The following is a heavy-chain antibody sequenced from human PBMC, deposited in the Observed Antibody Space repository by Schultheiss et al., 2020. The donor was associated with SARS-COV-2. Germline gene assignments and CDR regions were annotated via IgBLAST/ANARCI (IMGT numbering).Heavy chain of an antibody. V-gene: IGHV4-61*01. CDR3: ARIHSSSWFAPFDY. CDR2: IYYTGST. CDR1: GGSISSSNYY. D-gene: IGHD6-13*01. J-gene: IGHJ4*02. Sequence: SETLSLTCTVSGGSISSSNYYWSWIRQPPGKGLEWIGYIYYTGSTNYNPSLNSRVTISVDTSKNQFSLRLSSVTAADTALYYCARIHSSSWFAPFDYWGQGSLVTVSS.